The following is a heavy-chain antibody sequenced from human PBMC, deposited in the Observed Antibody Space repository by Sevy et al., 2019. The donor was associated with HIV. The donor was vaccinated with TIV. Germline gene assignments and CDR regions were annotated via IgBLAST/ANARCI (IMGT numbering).Heavy chain of an antibody. Sequence: GGSLRLSCEGSGFNFGTHAIHWVRQPPGRGLEWVAVISYAGSNTYYADSVKGRFIISRDNSKNTLYLQMNSLRHEDSAIYFCVRDRGDYAVIPSGYWGQGTQVTVSS. CDR3: VRDRGDYAVIPSGY. CDR2: ISYAGSNT. J-gene: IGHJ4*02. D-gene: IGHD4-17*01. CDR1: GFNFGTHA. V-gene: IGHV3-30-3*01.